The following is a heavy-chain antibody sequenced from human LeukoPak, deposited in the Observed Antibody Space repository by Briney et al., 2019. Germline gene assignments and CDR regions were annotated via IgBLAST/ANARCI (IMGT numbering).Heavy chain of an antibody. Sequence: GSLRLSCAVSDFIVTVNYWSWIRQPPGKGLEWIGEINHSGSTNYNPSLKSRVTISVDTSKNQFSLKLSSVTAADTAVYYCATVQLELSFDPWGQGTLVTVSS. CDR2: INHSGST. CDR1: DFIVTVNY. J-gene: IGHJ5*02. V-gene: IGHV4-34*08. CDR3: ATVQLELSFDP. D-gene: IGHD1-1*01.